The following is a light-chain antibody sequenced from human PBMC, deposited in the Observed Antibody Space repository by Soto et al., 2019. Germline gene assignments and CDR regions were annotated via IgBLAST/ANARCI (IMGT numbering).Light chain of an antibody. V-gene: IGKV3-15*01. J-gene: IGKJ1*01. CDR3: QQYYKWPGT. CDR2: GAS. CDR1: QSLASA. Sequence: AILAFRASQSLASALAWYQQKPGKAPRPLIFGASARTSGIPARISGSGSGTEFTLAISSLRPEDFAVYSCQQYYKWPGTFGQGTKVDIK.